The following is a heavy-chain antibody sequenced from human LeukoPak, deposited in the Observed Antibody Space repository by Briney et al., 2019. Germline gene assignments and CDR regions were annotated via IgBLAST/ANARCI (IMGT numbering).Heavy chain of an antibody. J-gene: IGHJ4*02. CDR3: ASAAPPGDY. CDR1: GGSISSSSYY. D-gene: IGHD6-6*01. Sequence: AETLSLTCTVSGGSISSSSYYWAWIRQPPGKGLEWIGGVYYSGSTYCNRSLKSRFPISVDTSTNQFSLKLRSVTAAHTAVYYCASAAPPGDYWGQGTLVTVSS. CDR2: VYYSGST. V-gene: IGHV4-39*01.